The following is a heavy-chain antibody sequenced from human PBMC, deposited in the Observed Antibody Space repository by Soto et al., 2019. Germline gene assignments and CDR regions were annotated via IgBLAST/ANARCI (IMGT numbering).Heavy chain of an antibody. D-gene: IGHD3-9*01. Sequence: ASVKVSCKASGYTFTSYGISWVRQAPGQGLEWMGWISAYNGNTNYAQKLQGRVTMTTDTSTSTAYMELRSLRSDDTAVYYCARVPGGLRYFDWLPSDYDAFDIWGQGTMVTVS. CDR3: ARVPGGLRYFDWLPSDYDAFDI. CDR1: GYTFTSYG. CDR2: ISAYNGNT. J-gene: IGHJ3*02. V-gene: IGHV1-18*01.